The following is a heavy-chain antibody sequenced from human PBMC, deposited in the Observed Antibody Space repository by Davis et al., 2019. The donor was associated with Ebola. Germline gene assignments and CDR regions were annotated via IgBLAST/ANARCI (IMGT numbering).Heavy chain of an antibody. V-gene: IGHV3-30-3*01. CDR2: ISYDGSNK. D-gene: IGHD2-15*01. CDR1: GFTFSSYA. CDR3: AKDQFGGVVVAVEIDY. J-gene: IGHJ4*02. Sequence: GESLKISCAASGFTFSSYAMHWVRQAPGKGLEWVAVISYDGSNKYYADSVKGRFTISRDNSKNTLYLQMNSLRAEDTAVYYCAKDQFGGVVVAVEIDYWGQGTLVTVSS.